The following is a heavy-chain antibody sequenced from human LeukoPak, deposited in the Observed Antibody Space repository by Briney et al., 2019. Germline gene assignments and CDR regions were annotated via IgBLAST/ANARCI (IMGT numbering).Heavy chain of an antibody. CDR1: GGAISSYY. J-gene: IGHJ4*02. CDR3: ARQAYYEFWSGKRDYFDY. Sequence: SETLSLTCTVSGGAISSYYWSWIRQPPGKGLEWIGYIYYSGSTNYNPSLKSRVTISVDTSKNQFSLKLSSVTAADTAVYYCARQAYYEFWSGKRDYFDYWGQGTLVTVSS. V-gene: IGHV4-59*08. D-gene: IGHD3-3*01. CDR2: IYYSGST.